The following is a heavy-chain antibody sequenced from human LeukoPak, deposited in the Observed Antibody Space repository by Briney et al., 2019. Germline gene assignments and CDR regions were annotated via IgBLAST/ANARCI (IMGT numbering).Heavy chain of an antibody. CDR1: GYTFTSYD. D-gene: IGHD2-2*02. CDR2: MNPNSGNT. J-gene: IGHJ5*02. Sequence: ASVKVSCKASGYTFTSYDINWVRQATGQGLEWMRWMNPNSGNTGYAQKFQGRVTMTRNTSISTAYMELSSLRSEDTAVYYCARDLGYCSSTSCHSRFDPWGQGTLVTVSS. V-gene: IGHV1-8*01. CDR3: ARDLGYCSSTSCHSRFDP.